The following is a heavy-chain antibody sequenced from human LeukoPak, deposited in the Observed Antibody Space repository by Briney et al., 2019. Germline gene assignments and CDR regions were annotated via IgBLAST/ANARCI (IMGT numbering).Heavy chain of an antibody. CDR3: ARRGWALWDYFDH. V-gene: IGHV4-34*01. CDR1: GGSFSGYY. J-gene: IGHJ4*02. D-gene: IGHD3-16*01. CDR2: IYYSGST. Sequence: SETLSLTCAVNGGSFSGYYWSWIRQPPGKGLEWIGGIYYSGSTYYNPPLKSRVTISVDTSKNQFSLKLSSVTAADTAVYYCARRGWALWDYFDHWGQGTLVTVSS.